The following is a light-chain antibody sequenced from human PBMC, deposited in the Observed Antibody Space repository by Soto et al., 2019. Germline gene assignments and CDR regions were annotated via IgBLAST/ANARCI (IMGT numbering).Light chain of an antibody. Sequence: QSALTQPASVSGSPGQSITISCTGTSSDVGSSNLVSWYQQHPGKAPKVMIYEGTQRPSGVSNRFSGSKSGNTASLTISGLQAEDEADYYCCSFAGSSTYVFGTGTKLTV. V-gene: IGLV2-23*01. J-gene: IGLJ1*01. CDR3: CSFAGSSTYV. CDR2: EGT. CDR1: SSDVGSSNL.